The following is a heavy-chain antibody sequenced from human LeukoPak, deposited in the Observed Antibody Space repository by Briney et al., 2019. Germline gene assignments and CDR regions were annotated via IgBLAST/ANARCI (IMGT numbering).Heavy chain of an antibody. CDR1: EYSFTSYW. V-gene: IGHV5-51*01. D-gene: IGHD6-13*01. CDR2: IDPGDSDT. J-gene: IGHJ4*02. CDR3: ARERYSSSWSGSLDY. Sequence: GESLKISCKGSEYSFTSYWIGWVRQLPGKGLEGMGVIDPGDSDTRYSPSFQGQGTISADKSISTAYLQWSSLKASDTAMYYCARERYSSSWSGSLDYWGQGTLVTVSS.